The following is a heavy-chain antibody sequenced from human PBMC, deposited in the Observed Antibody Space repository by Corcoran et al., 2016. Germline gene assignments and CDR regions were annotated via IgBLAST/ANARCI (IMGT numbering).Heavy chain of an antibody. J-gene: IGHJ6*02. CDR3: ARSTTIFGVVTYGMDV. V-gene: IGHV5-51*01. Sequence: EVQLVQSGAEVKKPGESLKISCKGSGYSFTSYWIGWVRQMPGKGLEWMGIIYPGDSDTRYSPSFQGQVTISADKSISTAYLQWSSLKASDTAMYYGARSTTIFGVVTYGMDVWGQGTTVTVSS. CDR2: IYPGDSDT. CDR1: GYSFTSYW. D-gene: IGHD3-3*01.